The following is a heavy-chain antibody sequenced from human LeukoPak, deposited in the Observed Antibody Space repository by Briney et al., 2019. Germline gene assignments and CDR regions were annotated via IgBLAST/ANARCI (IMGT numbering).Heavy chain of an antibody. CDR3: ARAGAALDIVVVPAGELLFDY. D-gene: IGHD2-2*03. CDR2: ISCSSSYT. J-gene: IGHJ4*02. V-gene: IGHV3-11*06. CDR1: GFTFSDYS. Sequence: GGSLRLSCAASGFTFSDYSMSWIRQAPGKGREWVSYISCSSSYTNYADSVKGRFTISSDNAKNSLYLQMNSLRAEDTAVYYCARAGAALDIVVVPAGELLFDYWGQGTLVTVSS.